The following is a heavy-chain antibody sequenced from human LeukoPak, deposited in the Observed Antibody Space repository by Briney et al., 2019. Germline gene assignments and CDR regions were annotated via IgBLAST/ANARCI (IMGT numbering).Heavy chain of an antibody. CDR2: IKQDGSEK. J-gene: IGHJ4*02. CDR1: GFTISDYY. CDR3: ARGVSWTFDN. Sequence: PGGSLRLSCAVSGFTISDYYMDWVRQAPGKGLEWVANIKQDGSEKYYVDSVKGRFAVSRDNAKNSLSLQMNILRVEDPAVYYCARGVSWTFDNWGRGALVTVSS. V-gene: IGHV3-7*04. D-gene: IGHD6-13*01.